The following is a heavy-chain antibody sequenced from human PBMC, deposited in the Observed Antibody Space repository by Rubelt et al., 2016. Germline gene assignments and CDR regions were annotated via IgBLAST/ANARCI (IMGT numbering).Heavy chain of an antibody. V-gene: IGHV4-34*01. CDR1: GGSFSGYY. CDR3: ALGDHSGIPIDY. CDR2: INHSGST. J-gene: IGHJ4*02. D-gene: IGHD6-19*01. Sequence: QVQLQQWGSGLLKPSETLSLTCAVYGGSFSGYYLSWIRQPPGKGLEWIGEINHSGSTNYNPSLKSRVTISVDTSKNQFSLKRSAVTAADTAVYYCALGDHSGIPIDYWGQGTVVTVSS.